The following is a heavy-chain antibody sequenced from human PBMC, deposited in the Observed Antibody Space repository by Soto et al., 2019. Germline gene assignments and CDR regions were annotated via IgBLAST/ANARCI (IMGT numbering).Heavy chain of an antibody. CDR1: GGSYSTYT. CDR3: ASQSLGVYPLLDY. J-gene: IGHJ4*01. CDR2: VIPILGVV. D-gene: IGHD3-16*01. V-gene: IGHV1-69*02. Sequence: QVQVVQSGAEVKKPGSSVKVSCKASGGSYSTYTITWVRQAPGQGLEWMGRVIPILGVVNYAQKFQGKVTITADKSTSTAYMEVSSLRSDDSAITYCASQSLGVYPLLDYWGQGTLGTVSS.